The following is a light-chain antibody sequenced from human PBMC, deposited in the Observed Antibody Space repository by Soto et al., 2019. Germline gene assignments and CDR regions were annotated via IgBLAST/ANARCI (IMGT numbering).Light chain of an antibody. CDR2: AAS. CDR3: QESYSILTWT. V-gene: IGKV1-39*01. J-gene: IGKJ1*01. Sequence: DIRMTQSPSSLSASVGDRVTITCRASQTIRSYLNWYQQKPGKAPNLLVYAASSLQSGVPSRFSGSGSGTDFTLTISSLQPEDFATYYCQESYSILTWTFGQGTKVDIK. CDR1: QTIRSY.